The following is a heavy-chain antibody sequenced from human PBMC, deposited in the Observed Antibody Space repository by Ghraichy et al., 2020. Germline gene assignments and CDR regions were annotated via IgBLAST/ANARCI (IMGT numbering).Heavy chain of an antibody. J-gene: IGHJ5*02. CDR3: ASLKGGYYDILTGYYNREGFDP. D-gene: IGHD3-9*01. Sequence: SETLSLTCAVSGGSISSGGYSWSWIRQPPGKGLEWIGYIYHSGSTYYNPSLKSRVTISVDRSKNQFSLKLSSVTAADTAVYYCASLKGGYYDILTGYYNREGFDPWGQGTLVTVSS. CDR1: GGSISSGGYS. V-gene: IGHV4-30-2*01. CDR2: IYHSGST.